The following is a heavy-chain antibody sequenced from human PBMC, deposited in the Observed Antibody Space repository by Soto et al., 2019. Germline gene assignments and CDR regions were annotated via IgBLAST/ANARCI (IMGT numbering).Heavy chain of an antibody. V-gene: IGHV3-23*01. D-gene: IGHD3-22*01. CDR2: ISGSGGST. J-gene: IGHJ4*01. CDR3: AKDQVYYDSSGYYLLFDY. CDR1: GFTFSNFA. Sequence: GGSLRLSCAASGFTFSNFAMTRVRQAPGKGLEWVSAISGSGGSTYYADSVKGRFTISRDNSKNTLYLQMNSLRAEDTAVYYCAKDQVYYDSSGYYLLFDYWGQEPWSPSPQ.